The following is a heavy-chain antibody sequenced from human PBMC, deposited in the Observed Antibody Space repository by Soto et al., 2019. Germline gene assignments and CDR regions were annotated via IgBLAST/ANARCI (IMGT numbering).Heavy chain of an antibody. Sequence: TLSLTCTVSGGSISSYYWNWIRQPPGKGLEWIGYFYFTGNFSYNPSLKSRVTMSVDTSKNQFSLQLRTVTAADTAVYYCARYIGAIGRYYYGMNVWGQGTTVTVSS. CDR3: ARYIGAIGRYYYGMNV. V-gene: IGHV4-59*01. D-gene: IGHD6-13*01. CDR2: FYFTGNF. CDR1: GGSISSYY. J-gene: IGHJ6*02.